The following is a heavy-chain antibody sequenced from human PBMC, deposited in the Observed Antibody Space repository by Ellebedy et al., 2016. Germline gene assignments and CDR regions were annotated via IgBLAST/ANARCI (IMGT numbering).Heavy chain of an antibody. V-gene: IGHV3-23*01. CDR1: GFTFSSYA. J-gene: IGHJ3*02. D-gene: IGHD2-21*02. Sequence: GESLKISCAASGFTFSSYAMSWVRQAPGKGLEWVSAISGSGGSTYYADSVKGRFTISRDNSKNTLYLQMNSLRAEDTAVYYCAKDPYCGGDCYSPDDAFDIWGQGTMVTVSS. CDR2: ISGSGGST. CDR3: AKDPYCGGDCYSPDDAFDI.